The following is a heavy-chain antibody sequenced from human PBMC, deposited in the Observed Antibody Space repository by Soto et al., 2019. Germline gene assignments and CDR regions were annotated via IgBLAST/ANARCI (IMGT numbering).Heavy chain of an antibody. CDR3: AREPSIAAVGIPLYSYYYMDV. J-gene: IGHJ6*03. D-gene: IGHD6-13*01. V-gene: IGHV1-18*01. CDR1: GYTFTSYG. Sequence: ASVKVSCKASGYTFTSYGISWVRQAPGQGLEWMGWISAYNGNTNYAQKLQGRVTMTTDTSTSTAYMELRSLRSDDTAMYYCAREPSIAAVGIPLYSYYYMDVWGEGTAVTVSS. CDR2: ISAYNGNT.